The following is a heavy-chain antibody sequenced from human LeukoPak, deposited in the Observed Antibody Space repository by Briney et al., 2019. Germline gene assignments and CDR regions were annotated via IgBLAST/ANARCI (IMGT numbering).Heavy chain of an antibody. CDR1: GYTFTSYG. CDR3: CTNLRDYYYYYGMDV. D-gene: IGHD1-14*01. Sequence: GASVKVSCTASGYTFTSYGISWVRQAPGQGLEWMGGIIPIFGTANYAQKFQGRVTITADESTSTAYMELSSLRSEDTAVYYCCTNLRDYYYYYGMDVWGQGTTVTVSS. V-gene: IGHV1-69*13. CDR2: IIPIFGTA. J-gene: IGHJ6*02.